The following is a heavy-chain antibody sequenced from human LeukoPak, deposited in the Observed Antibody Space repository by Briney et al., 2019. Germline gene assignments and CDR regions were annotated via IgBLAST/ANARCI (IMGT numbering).Heavy chain of an antibody. CDR2: ITSSSSYI. D-gene: IGHD3-16*02. V-gene: IGHV3-21*01. CDR3: ARGGYLNGIYDY. J-gene: IGHJ4*02. Sequence: GGSLRLSCAASGFTFSSYSMNWVRQAPGKGLEWVSSITSSSSYIYYADSVKGRFTISRDNAKNSLYLQMNSLRAEDTAVYCCARGGYLNGIYDYWGQGTLVTVSS. CDR1: GFTFSSYS.